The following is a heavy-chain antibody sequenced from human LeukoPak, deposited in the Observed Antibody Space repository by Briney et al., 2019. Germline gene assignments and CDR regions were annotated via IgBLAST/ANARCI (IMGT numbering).Heavy chain of an antibody. CDR3: ARAPAAKGDAFDI. Sequence: TGGSLRLSCAASGFTFSSYSMNWVRQAPGKGLEWVSSISSSSSYIYYADSVKGRFTISRDNAKNSLYLQMNSLRAEDTAVYYCARAPAAKGDAFDIWGQGTMVTVSS. J-gene: IGHJ3*02. V-gene: IGHV3-21*01. D-gene: IGHD2-2*01. CDR1: GFTFSSYS. CDR2: ISSSSSYI.